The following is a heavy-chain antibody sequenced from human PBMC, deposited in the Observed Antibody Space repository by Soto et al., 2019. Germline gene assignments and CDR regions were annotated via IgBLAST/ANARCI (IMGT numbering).Heavy chain of an antibody. V-gene: IGHV4-59*08. CDR3: ARLHLYGDYDY. CDR2: IYYSGST. Sequence: SETLSLTCTVSGGSISSYYWSWIRQPPGKGLEWIGYIYYSGSTNYNPSLKSRVTISVDTSKNQFSLKLSSVTAADTAVYYCARLHLYGDYDYWGQGTLVTDSS. CDR1: GGSISSYY. J-gene: IGHJ4*02. D-gene: IGHD4-17*01.